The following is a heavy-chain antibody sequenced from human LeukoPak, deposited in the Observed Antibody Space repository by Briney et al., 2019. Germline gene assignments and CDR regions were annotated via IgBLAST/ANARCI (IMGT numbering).Heavy chain of an antibody. D-gene: IGHD3-9*01. Sequence: SETLSLTCTVSGGSITSYYWGWIRQPAGKGLEWIGRIYPSGSTSYNPSLRGRVTMSLDTSKNQFSLKLISVTAADMAVYYCARDYHDILTGYYPLDYWGQGTLVTVSS. CDR2: IYPSGST. CDR1: GGSITSYY. CDR3: ARDYHDILTGYYPLDY. V-gene: IGHV4-4*07. J-gene: IGHJ4*02.